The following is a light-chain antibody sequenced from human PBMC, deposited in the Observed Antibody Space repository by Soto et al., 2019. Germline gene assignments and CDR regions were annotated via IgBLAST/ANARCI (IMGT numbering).Light chain of an antibody. J-gene: IGKJ2*01. V-gene: IGKV3-20*01. CDR2: ATS. Sequence: EAVLTQSPGTLSLSPGERATLSCRASQSVSSNYLAWYQQKPGQAPRLLIYATSRRATGIPDRFSGSASGTDFTLTISRLEPEDFAGYYCQQYGSLLYTFGQGTKLEIK. CDR1: QSVSSNY. CDR3: QQYGSLLYT.